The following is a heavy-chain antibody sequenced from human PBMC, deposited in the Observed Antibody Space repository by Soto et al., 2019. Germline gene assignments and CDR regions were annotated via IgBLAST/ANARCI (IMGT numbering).Heavy chain of an antibody. CDR2: VLPYYNTL. V-gene: IGHV1-69*01. J-gene: IGHJ4*02. CDR3: ARGASRWYPYFFDS. D-gene: IGHD6-13*01. CDR1: EGTFNSYA. Sequence: QAQVVQSGAEVRKPGSSVKLSCKASEGTFNSYAIAWVRQAPGQGLEWMGGVLPYYNTLNYAQKFQDRVTVTADDSTNTVYMELSSLRSDDTAVYFCARGASRWYPYFFDSWAQGSLGTVST.